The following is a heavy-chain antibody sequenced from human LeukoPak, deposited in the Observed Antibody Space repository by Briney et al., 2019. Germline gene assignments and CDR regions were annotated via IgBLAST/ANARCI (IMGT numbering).Heavy chain of an antibody. V-gene: IGHV4-59*01. J-gene: IGHJ5*02. D-gene: IGHD2-2*02. CDR1: GGSISSYY. CDR3: ARVSTVVPAAIRGGYNWFDP. Sequence: SETLSLTCTVSGGSISSYYWSWIRQPPGKGLEWIGYIYYSGSTNYNPSLKSRVTISVDTSKNQFSLKLSSVTAADTAVYYCARVSTVVPAAIRGGYNWFDPWGQGTLVTVSS. CDR2: IYYSGST.